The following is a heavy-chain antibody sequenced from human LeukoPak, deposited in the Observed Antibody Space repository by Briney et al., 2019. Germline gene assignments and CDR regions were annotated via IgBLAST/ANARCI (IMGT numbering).Heavy chain of an antibody. CDR1: GFTFSSYG. CDR2: ISYDGSNK. D-gene: IGHD3-22*01. Sequence: GRSLRLSCAASGFTFSSYGMHWVRQAPGKGLEWVAVISYDGSNKYYADSVKGRFTISRDNSKNTLYLQMNSLRAEDTAVYYCARGGVYYDSSGYWDFDYWGQGTLVTVSS. J-gene: IGHJ4*02. V-gene: IGHV3-30*03. CDR3: ARGGVYYDSSGYWDFDY.